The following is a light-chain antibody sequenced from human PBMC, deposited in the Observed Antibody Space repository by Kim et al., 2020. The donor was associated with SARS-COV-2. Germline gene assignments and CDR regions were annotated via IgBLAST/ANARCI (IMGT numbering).Light chain of an antibody. CDR3: NSYTLSGALV. CDR2: DVD. V-gene: IGLV2-14*04. CDR1: SDDVGGYDS. J-gene: IGLJ1*01. Sequence: GQSITISCTATSDDVGGYDSVSWYQQHPGKSPRLMIYDVDHRPSGVSNRFSGSRSGNTASLTISRLQSEDEADYYCNSYTLSGALVFGTGTQLTVL.